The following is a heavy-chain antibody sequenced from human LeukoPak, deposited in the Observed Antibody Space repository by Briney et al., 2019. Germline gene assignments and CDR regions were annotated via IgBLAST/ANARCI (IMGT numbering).Heavy chain of an antibody. CDR1: GFIFSSYG. CDR3: ARDRAFDSSGYSS. V-gene: IGHV3-48*01. D-gene: IGHD3-22*01. J-gene: IGHJ4*02. Sequence: GGSLRLSCAASGFIFSSYGMNWVRQAPGNGLEWVSYISSGSSTVYYADSVKGRFTISRDNAKNSLYLQMNSLRAEDTAVYYCARDRAFDSSGYSSWGQGTLVTVSS. CDR2: ISSGSSTV.